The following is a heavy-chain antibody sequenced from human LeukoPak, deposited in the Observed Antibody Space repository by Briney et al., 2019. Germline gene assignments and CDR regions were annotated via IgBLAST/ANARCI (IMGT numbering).Heavy chain of an antibody. CDR1: GVTVSSNY. Sequence: QPGGSLRLSCAASGVTVSSNYMSWVRQAPGKGLEWVSVIYSGGSTYYADSVKGRFTISRDNSKNTLYLQMNSLRAEDTAVYYCARDLGGTYYSDTSGYWGQGTLVTVSS. J-gene: IGHJ4*02. CDR3: ARDLGGTYYSDTSGY. D-gene: IGHD3-22*01. V-gene: IGHV3-66*02. CDR2: IYSGGST.